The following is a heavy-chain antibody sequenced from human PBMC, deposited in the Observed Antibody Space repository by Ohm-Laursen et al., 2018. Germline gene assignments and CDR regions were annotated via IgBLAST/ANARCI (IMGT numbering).Heavy chain of an antibody. Sequence: SDTLSLTCGVSSGSISSYYWTWIRQPPGKGLEWIGYSHYSGSTVYNPSLKSRVTISVDTSKNQFSLKLISVTAADTAVYYCTRGVYYDSSGSYSHYFDYWGRGTLVTVSS. V-gene: IGHV4-59*07. CDR1: SGSISSYY. D-gene: IGHD3-22*01. CDR2: SHYSGST. J-gene: IGHJ4*02. CDR3: TRGVYYDSSGSYSHYFDY.